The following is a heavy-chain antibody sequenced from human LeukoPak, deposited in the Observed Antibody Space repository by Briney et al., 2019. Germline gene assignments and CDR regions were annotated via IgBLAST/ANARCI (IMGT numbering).Heavy chain of an antibody. V-gene: IGHV1-69*13. CDR1: GYTFTSYD. Sequence: SVKVSCKASGYTFTSYDINWVRQATGQGLEWMGGIIPIFGTGKYAQKFQGRVTVIADEFTSTAYMELSSLRSEDTAVYYCASRYSSGGSCFSRDYYYYYMDVWGKGTTVTVSS. CDR3: ASRYSSGGSCFSRDYYYYYMDV. D-gene: IGHD2-15*01. J-gene: IGHJ6*03. CDR2: IIPIFGTG.